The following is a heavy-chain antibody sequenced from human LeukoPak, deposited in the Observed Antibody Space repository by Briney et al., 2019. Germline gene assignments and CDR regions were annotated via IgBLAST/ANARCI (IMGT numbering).Heavy chain of an antibody. J-gene: IGHJ4*02. D-gene: IGHD3-22*01. CDR2: ISYDGSNK. CDR1: GFTFSSYG. V-gene: IGHV3-30*03. Sequence: GGSLRLSCAASGFTFSSYGMHWVRQAPGKGLEWVAVISYDGSNKYYADSVKGRFTISRDNSKNTLYLQMNSLRAEDTAVYYCARDVVVVPLYWGRGTLVTVSS. CDR3: ARDVVVVPLY.